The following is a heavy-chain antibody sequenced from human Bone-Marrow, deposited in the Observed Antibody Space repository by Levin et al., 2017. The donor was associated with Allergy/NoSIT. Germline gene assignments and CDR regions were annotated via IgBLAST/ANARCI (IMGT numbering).Heavy chain of an antibody. Sequence: GGSLRLSCEASEFTFSTFAMSWVRQAPGKGLEWVSIISGSGGNTYYADSVEGRFTISRDNLKKMMYLQMNSLRADDTAVYYCATHYDFWSGYYVVGLDYWGQGTLVTVSS. CDR1: EFTFSTFA. CDR3: ATHYDFWSGYYVVGLDY. D-gene: IGHD3-3*01. V-gene: IGHV3-23*01. CDR2: ISGSGGNT. J-gene: IGHJ4*02.